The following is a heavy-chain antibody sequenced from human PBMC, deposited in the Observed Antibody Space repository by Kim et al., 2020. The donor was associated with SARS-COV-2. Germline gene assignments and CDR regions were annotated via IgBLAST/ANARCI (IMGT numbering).Heavy chain of an antibody. D-gene: IGHD6-13*01. Sequence: SETLSLTCAVYGGSFSGYYWSWIRQPPGKGLEWIGEINHSGSTNYNPSLKSRVTISVDTSKNQFSLKLSSVTAADTAVYYCARTSGDIAAAGKGAWFDPWGQGTLVTVSS. CDR2: INHSGST. V-gene: IGHV4-34*01. CDR3: ARTSGDIAAAGKGAWFDP. J-gene: IGHJ5*02. CDR1: GGSFSGYY.